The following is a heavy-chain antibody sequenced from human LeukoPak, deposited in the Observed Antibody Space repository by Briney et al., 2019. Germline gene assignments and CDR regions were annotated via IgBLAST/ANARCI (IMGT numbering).Heavy chain of an antibody. CDR1: GFTVSSNY. CDR3: ARVPRDGYNRGAFDI. D-gene: IGHD5-24*01. J-gene: IGHJ3*02. V-gene: IGHV3-53*01. CDR2: IYSGGST. Sequence: GGSLRLSCAASGFTVSSNYMSWVRQAPGKGLEWVSVIYSGGSTYYADSVKGRFTISRDNSKNTLYLQMNSLRAEDTAVYHCARVPRDGYNRGAFDIWGQGTMVTVSS.